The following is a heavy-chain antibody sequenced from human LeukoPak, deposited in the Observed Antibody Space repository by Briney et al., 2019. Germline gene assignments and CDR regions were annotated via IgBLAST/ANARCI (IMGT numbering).Heavy chain of an antibody. J-gene: IGHJ2*01. Sequence: GRSLRLSCAASGFTFSSYGMHWVRQAPGKGLEWVAVISYDGSNKYYADSVKGRFTISRDNSKNTLYLQMNSLRAEDTAVYYCARDLYGDYGVDWYFDLWGRGTLVTVSS. CDR1: GFTFSSYG. V-gene: IGHV3-30*19. CDR2: ISYDGSNK. CDR3: ARDLYGDYGVDWYFDL. D-gene: IGHD4-17*01.